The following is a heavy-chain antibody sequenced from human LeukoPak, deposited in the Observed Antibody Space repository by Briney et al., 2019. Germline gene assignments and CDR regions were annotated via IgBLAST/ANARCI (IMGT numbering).Heavy chain of an antibody. V-gene: IGHV3-21*01. Sequence: GGSLRPSCAASGFTSSSYSMNWVRQAPGKGLEWVSSISSSSTYIYYADSVKGRFTISRDNAKNSLYLQMNSLRAEDTAVYYCASSDSSGWYLKFDYWGQGTLVTVSS. CDR1: GFTSSSYS. CDR3: ASSDSSGWYLKFDY. D-gene: IGHD6-19*01. J-gene: IGHJ4*02. CDR2: ISSSSTYI.